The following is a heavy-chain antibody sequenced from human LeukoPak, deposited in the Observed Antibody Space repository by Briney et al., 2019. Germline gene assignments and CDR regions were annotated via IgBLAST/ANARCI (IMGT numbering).Heavy chain of an antibody. CDR2: IYYSGNT. CDR3: ASSDSSGYYDN. Sequence: SETLSPTCTVSGGSISSYYWTWIRQPPGKGLEWIGYIYYSGNTNHNPSLKSRVTISVDTSKNQFSLKLSSVTAADTAVYYCASSDSSGYYDNWGQGTLVTVSS. V-gene: IGHV4-59*01. J-gene: IGHJ4*02. CDR1: GGSISSYY. D-gene: IGHD3-22*01.